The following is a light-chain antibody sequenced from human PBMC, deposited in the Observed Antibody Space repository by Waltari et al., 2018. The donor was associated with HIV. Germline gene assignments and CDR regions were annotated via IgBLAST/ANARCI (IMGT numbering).Light chain of an antibody. V-gene: IGLV3-1*01. CDR3: QAWRNNTVV. CDR2: RDR. CDR1: NWITIY. J-gene: IGLJ2*01. Sequence: SYDLPHAPSLSVSPEPAATLPCSRFNWITIYLLCDQQKPGQSPLMLICRDRKRPSGIPERFSGSSSGNTATLTISGTQCVDEADYFGQAWRNNTVVFGGGTKLTVL.